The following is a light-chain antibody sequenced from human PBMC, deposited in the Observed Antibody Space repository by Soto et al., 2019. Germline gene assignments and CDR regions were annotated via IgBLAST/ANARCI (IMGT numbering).Light chain of an antibody. J-gene: IGKJ1*01. V-gene: IGKV1-39*01. CDR1: QSINSY. CDR3: QQSYSTLWT. CDR2: GAS. Sequence: DIQMTQTPSSLSASVGDRVTITCRASQSINSYLNWYQQKPGKAPKLLIYGASSLQSGVPSRFSGSGSGTDFTLTISSLQPEDFATYYCQQSYSTLWTFGQGTKVEIK.